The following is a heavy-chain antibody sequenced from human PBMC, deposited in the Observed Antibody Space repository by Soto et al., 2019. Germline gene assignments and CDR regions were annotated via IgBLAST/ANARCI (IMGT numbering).Heavy chain of an antibody. CDR2: IFSNDEK. D-gene: IGHD2-15*01. J-gene: IGHJ6*02. CDR3: ARVGKGGGYCSGGSCYSYPSGMDV. Sequence: QVTLKESGPVLVKPTETLTLTCTVSGFSLSNARMGVSWIRQPPGKALEWLAHIFSNDEKSCSTSLKTRLTISKDTSKSQVVLTMTNMDPVDTATYYCARVGKGGGYCSGGSCYSYPSGMDVWGQGTTVTVSS. V-gene: IGHV2-26*01. CDR1: GFSLSNARMG.